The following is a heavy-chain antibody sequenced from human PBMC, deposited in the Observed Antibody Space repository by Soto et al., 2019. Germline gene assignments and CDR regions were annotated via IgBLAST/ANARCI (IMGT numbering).Heavy chain of an antibody. J-gene: IGHJ6*02. D-gene: IGHD6-19*01. CDR2: IIPIFGTA. CDR3: ARDDLEGSGWYSHYYYGMDV. V-gene: IGHV1-69*12. CDR1: GGTFSSYA. Sequence: QVQLVQSGAEVKKPGSSVKVSCKASGGTFSSYAISWVRQAPGQGLEWMGGIIPIFGTANYAQKFQGRVTITADESTSTAYMELSSLRFEDTVVYYCARDDLEGSGWYSHYYYGMDVWGQGTTVTVSS.